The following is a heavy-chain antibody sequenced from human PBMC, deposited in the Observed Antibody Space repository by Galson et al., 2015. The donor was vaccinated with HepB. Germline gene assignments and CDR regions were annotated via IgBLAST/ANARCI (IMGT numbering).Heavy chain of an antibody. J-gene: IGHJ4*02. V-gene: IGHV3-15*01. D-gene: IGHD4-11*01. Sequence: LRLSCAASGFTFRNAWMRWVRPAPGKGLEWVGRIKKKSEGGTTDYAAPVRGRFTISRDDSKNTLYLEMNSLKTEDTALYYCTTFLEMTTVQYWGQGTLVTVSS. CDR2: IKKKSEGGTT. CDR3: TTFLEMTTVQY. CDR1: GFTFRNAW.